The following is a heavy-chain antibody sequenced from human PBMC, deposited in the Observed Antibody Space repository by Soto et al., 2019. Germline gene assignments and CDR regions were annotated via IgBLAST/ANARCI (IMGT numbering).Heavy chain of an antibody. J-gene: IGHJ5*02. V-gene: IGHV3-30-3*01. CDR3: AGSYGTEHWFDP. Sequence: GGSLRLSCAASGFTFSSYAMHWVRQAPGKGLEWVAVISYDGSNKYYADSVKGRFTISRDNSKNTLYLQMNSLRAEDTAVYYCAGSYGTEHWFDPWGQGTLVTVSS. CDR2: ISYDGSNK. CDR1: GFTFSSYA. D-gene: IGHD5-18*01.